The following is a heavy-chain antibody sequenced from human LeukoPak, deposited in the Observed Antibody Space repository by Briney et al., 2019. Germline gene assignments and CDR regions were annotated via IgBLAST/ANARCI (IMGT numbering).Heavy chain of an antibody. J-gene: IGHJ4*02. CDR2: INPSGGST. CDR1: GYTFTSYY. D-gene: IGHD2-15*01. Sequence: ASVKVSCKASGYTFTSYYMHWVRQAPGQGLEWMGIINPSGGSTSYAQKFQGRVTMTRDMSTSTVYMELSRLRSDDTAVYYCARIAATLLLSFDYWGQGTLVTVSS. V-gene: IGHV1-46*01. CDR3: ARIAATLLLSFDY.